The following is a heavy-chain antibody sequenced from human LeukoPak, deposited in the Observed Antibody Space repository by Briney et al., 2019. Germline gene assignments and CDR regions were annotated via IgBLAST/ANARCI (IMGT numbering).Heavy chain of an antibody. D-gene: IGHD2-15*01. CDR1: GGTFSSYA. V-gene: IGHV1-69*13. Sequence: SVKVSCKASGGTFSSYAISWVRQAPGQGLEWMGGIIPIFGTANYAQKFQGRVTITADESTGTAYMELSSLRSEDTAVYYCARGPVENCSGGSCYDYGMDVWGKGTTVTVSS. J-gene: IGHJ6*04. CDR3: ARGPVENCSGGSCYDYGMDV. CDR2: IIPIFGTA.